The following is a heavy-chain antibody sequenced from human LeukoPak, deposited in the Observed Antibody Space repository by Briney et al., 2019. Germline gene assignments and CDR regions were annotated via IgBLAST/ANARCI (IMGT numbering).Heavy chain of an antibody. Sequence: PSETLSLTCAVSGGSFSGYYWSWIRQPPGEGLGWIGEINHSGSTNYNPSLKSRVTISVDTSKNQFSLKLSSVTAADTAVYYCARGRRIQPYYYYYMDVWGKGTTVTVSS. CDR3: ARGRRIQPYYYYYMDV. V-gene: IGHV4-34*01. D-gene: IGHD5-18*01. CDR1: GGSFSGYY. J-gene: IGHJ6*03. CDR2: INHSGST.